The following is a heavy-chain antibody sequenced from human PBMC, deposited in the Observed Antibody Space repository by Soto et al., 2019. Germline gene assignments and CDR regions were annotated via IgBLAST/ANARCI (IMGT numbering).Heavy chain of an antibody. CDR1: GYTLTELS. Sequence: ASVKVSCKVSGYTLTELSMHWVRQAPGKGLEWMGGFDPEDGETIYAQKFQGRVTMTEDTSTDTAYMELSSLRSEDTAVYYCATALIAEGVFDYWGQGTLVTVSS. J-gene: IGHJ4*02. D-gene: IGHD6-13*01. CDR2: FDPEDGET. CDR3: ATALIAEGVFDY. V-gene: IGHV1-24*01.